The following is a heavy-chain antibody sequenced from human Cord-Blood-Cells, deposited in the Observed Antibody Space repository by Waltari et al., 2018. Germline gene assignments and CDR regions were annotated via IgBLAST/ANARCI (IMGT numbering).Heavy chain of an antibody. CDR2: IYYSGST. CDR3: ASTAPYYYDSSGYYYFDY. Sequence: QLQLQESGPGLVKPSETLSLTCTVSGGPISSSSSYWGWIRQPPGTGLEWIGSIYYSGSTYHNPSLKSRVTISVDTSKNQFSLKLSSVTAADTAVYYCASTAPYYYDSSGYYYFDYWGQGTLVTVSS. J-gene: IGHJ4*02. D-gene: IGHD3-22*01. CDR1: GGPISSSSSY. V-gene: IGHV4-39*01.